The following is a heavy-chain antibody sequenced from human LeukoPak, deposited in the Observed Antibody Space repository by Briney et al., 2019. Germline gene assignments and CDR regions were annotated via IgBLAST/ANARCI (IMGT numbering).Heavy chain of an antibody. D-gene: IGHD2-2*01. CDR3: AKAAYCTSTSCHFSGYAQRPLDS. Sequence: GRSLRLSCVAPGFTFNTYGIHWVRQAPGKGLEWVAGISSDGSSKDYADSVKGRFTISRDNSKNTLYPQMNSLRAEDTAVYYCAKAAYCTSTSCHFSGYAQRPLDSWGQGTLVTVSS. V-gene: IGHV3-30*18. CDR2: ISSDGSSK. CDR1: GFTFNTYG. J-gene: IGHJ4*02.